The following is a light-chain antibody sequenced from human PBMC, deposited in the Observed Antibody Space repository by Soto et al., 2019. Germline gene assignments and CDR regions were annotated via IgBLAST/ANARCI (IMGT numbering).Light chain of an antibody. Sequence: QPVLTQSPSASASLGASVKLTCTLSSGHSSYAIAWHQQQPEKGPRYLMKLNSDGSHSKGDGIPGRFSGSSSGAERYLTISSLQSEDEADYYCQTWGTGIYWVFGGGTKVTVL. CDR1: SGHSSYA. CDR2: LNSDGSH. J-gene: IGLJ3*02. CDR3: QTWGTGIYWV. V-gene: IGLV4-69*01.